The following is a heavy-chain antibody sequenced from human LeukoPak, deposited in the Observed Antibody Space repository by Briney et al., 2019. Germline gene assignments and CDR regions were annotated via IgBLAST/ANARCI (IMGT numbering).Heavy chain of an antibody. CDR2: FDPEDGET. Sequence: ASVKVSCKVSGYTLTELSMHWVRQAPGKGLEWMGGFDPEDGETIYAQKFQGRVTMTEDTSTDTAYMELSSLRSEDTAVYYCATDPLNSSGLAFDYWGQGTLVTVSS. J-gene: IGHJ4*02. CDR1: GYTLTELS. V-gene: IGHV1-24*01. D-gene: IGHD6-19*01. CDR3: ATDPLNSSGLAFDY.